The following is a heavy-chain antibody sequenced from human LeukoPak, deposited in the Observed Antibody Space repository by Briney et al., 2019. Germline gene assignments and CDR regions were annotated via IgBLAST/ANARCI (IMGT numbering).Heavy chain of an antibody. CDR2: IRYDGSNK. J-gene: IGHJ4*02. CDR3: AKDRSIGTYYTFDH. Sequence: GGSLRLSCAASGFTFSSYGMHWVRQAPGKGLEWVAFIRYDGSNKYYADSVKGRFTISRDNSKNTLYLQMNSLTAADTAAYYCAKDRSIGTYYTFDHWGQGTLVTVSS. V-gene: IGHV3-30*02. D-gene: IGHD1-26*01. CDR1: GFTFSSYG.